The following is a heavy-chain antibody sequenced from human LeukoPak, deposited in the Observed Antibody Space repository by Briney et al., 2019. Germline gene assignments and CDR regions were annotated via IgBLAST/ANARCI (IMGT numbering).Heavy chain of an antibody. J-gene: IGHJ4*02. CDR1: GFTFSTYA. V-gene: IGHV3-23*01. CDR3: AKTSVGEGRIIGSGYFDN. Sequence: GGSLRLSCAASGFTFSTYAMNWVRQAPGKGLEWVSIISGSGTVTYYADSVKGRFTISRGNSKNTLYLQMNSLRAEDTAVYYCAKTSVGEGRIIGSGYFDNWGQGTLVTVSS. CDR2: ISGSGTVT. D-gene: IGHD2-15*01.